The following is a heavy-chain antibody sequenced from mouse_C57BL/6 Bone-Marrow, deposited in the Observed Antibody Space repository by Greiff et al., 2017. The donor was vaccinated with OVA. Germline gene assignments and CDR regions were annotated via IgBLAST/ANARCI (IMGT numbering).Heavy chain of an antibody. D-gene: IGHD1-1*01. CDR2: IYPGSGST. Sequence: QVQLQQSGAELVKPGASVKMSCKASGYTFTSYWITWVKQRPGQCLEWIGDIYPGSGSTNYNEKFKSKATLTVDTSSSTAYMQLSSLTSEDSAVYYCAREEYYGHWYFDVWGTGTTVAVSS. V-gene: IGHV1-55*01. J-gene: IGHJ1*03. CDR1: GYTFTSYW. CDR3: AREEYYGHWYFDV.